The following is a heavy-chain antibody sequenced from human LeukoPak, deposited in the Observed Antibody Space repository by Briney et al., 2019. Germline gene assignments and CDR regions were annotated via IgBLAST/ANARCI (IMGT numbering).Heavy chain of an antibody. CDR2: ISSSSSYI. D-gene: IGHD6-19*01. J-gene: IGHJ4*02. CDR3: ARDRGYLLLSGWYLDY. Sequence: PGGSLRLSCAASGFTFSSYSMNWVRQAPGKGLEWVSSISSSSSYIYYADSVKGRFTISRDNAKNSLYLQMNSLRAEDTAVYYCARDRGYLLLSGWYLDYWGQGTLVTVSS. V-gene: IGHV3-21*01. CDR1: GFTFSSYS.